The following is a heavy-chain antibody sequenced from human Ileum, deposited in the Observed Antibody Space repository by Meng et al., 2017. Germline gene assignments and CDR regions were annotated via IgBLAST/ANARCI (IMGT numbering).Heavy chain of an antibody. CDR1: GDLIGSRGG. J-gene: IGHJ4*02. CDR3: ARHIVGPTPGMEY. Sequence: QVRLQAWAPGLGKPSGTLSLTCAGSGDLIGSRGGWSWVRQPPGKGLEWIGQIYQSGSTNYNPSLKSRVTISIDRSENQLSLKLSSVTAADTAVYYCARHIVGPTPGMEYWGQGTLVTVSS. V-gene: IGHV4-4*02. CDR2: IYQSGST. D-gene: IGHD1-26*01.